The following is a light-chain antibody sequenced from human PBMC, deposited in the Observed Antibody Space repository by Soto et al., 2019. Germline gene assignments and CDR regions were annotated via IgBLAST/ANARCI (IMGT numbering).Light chain of an antibody. J-gene: IGKJ1*01. CDR3: QQYDKWPGT. Sequence: DIVMTQSPATLSVSPGERATLSCLASQDIDNNLAWYQQKPGQSPTLLNYDSSTRASGLPPRFSGSGSGAAFNLTISSLQSEDFAVYYCQQYDKWPGTFGQGTLVDTK. V-gene: IGKV3-15*01. CDR1: QDIDNN. CDR2: DSS.